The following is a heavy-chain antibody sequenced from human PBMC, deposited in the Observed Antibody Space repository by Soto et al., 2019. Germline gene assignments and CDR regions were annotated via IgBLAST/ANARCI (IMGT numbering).Heavy chain of an antibody. J-gene: IGHJ4*02. Sequence: PGGSLRLSCAASGFTFSNYAIHWVRQAPGKGLEWVAPISYDGSNKYYADSVKGRFTVSRDNSKNTLYLQMNSLRAEDTAVYYCGRGKTGTLDYWGQGTLVTVSS. CDR3: GRGKTGTLDY. CDR2: ISYDGSNK. V-gene: IGHV3-30-3*01. CDR1: GFTFSNYA. D-gene: IGHD1-7*01.